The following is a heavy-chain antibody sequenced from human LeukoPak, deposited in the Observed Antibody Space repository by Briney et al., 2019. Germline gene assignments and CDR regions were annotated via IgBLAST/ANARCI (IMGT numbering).Heavy chain of an antibody. Sequence: SETLSLTCTVSGGSISSSSYYWGWIRQPAGKGLEWIGRINTSGTTNYNPSLKSRVTMSVDTSKNQLSLNLSSVTAADTAVYYCVRDRGELYDYWGQGTLVTVSS. CDR1: GGSISSSSYY. D-gene: IGHD3-10*01. CDR3: VRDRGELYDY. V-gene: IGHV4-61*02. CDR2: INTSGTT. J-gene: IGHJ4*02.